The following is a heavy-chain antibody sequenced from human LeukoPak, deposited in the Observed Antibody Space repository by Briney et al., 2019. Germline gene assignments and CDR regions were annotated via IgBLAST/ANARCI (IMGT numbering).Heavy chain of an antibody. CDR2: IYYRGST. CDR3: ARDGRPTVALFDP. V-gene: IGHV4-31*03. J-gene: IGHJ5*02. Sequence: SQTLSLTCTVSGGSISSGGYYWSWIRQHPGKGLEWIGYIYYRGSTYYNPSLKSRVTISVDTSKNQFSLKLSSVTAADTAVYYCARDGRPTVALFDPWGQGTLVTVSS. CDR1: GGSISSGGYY. D-gene: IGHD4-23*01.